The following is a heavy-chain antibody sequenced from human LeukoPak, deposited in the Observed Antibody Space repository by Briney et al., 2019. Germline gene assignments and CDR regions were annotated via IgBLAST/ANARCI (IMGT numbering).Heavy chain of an antibody. Sequence: GGSLRLSCAASGFTFSSYAMSWVRQAPGKGLEWVSTISGSGGSTYYADSVKGRFTISRDNAKNSLYLQMNSLRAEDTALYYCAKDRFLSSSGLSSWGQGTLVTVSS. CDR3: AKDRFLSSSGLSS. D-gene: IGHD6-19*01. J-gene: IGHJ4*02. CDR1: GFTFSSYA. CDR2: ISGSGGST. V-gene: IGHV3-23*01.